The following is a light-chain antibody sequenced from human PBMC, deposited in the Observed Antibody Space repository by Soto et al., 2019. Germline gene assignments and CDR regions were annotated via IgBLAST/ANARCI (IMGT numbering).Light chain of an antibody. CDR3: QQYKSYSLT. V-gene: IGKV1-5*03. J-gene: IGKJ4*01. CDR1: QSISSY. Sequence: DIQMTQSPSSLSASVGDRVTITCRASQSISSYLNWYQQKPGKAPKLLIYKASTLKSGVPSRFSGKGIGTGITFTIRGLQPDDFATYYCQQYKSYSLTFGGGTKVDNK. CDR2: KAS.